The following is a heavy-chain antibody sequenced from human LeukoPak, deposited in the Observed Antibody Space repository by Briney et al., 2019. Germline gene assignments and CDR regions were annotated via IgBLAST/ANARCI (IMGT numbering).Heavy chain of an antibody. CDR1: GYTFTTYA. J-gene: IGHJ4*02. CDR3: ARTRAPYHYASGSPDF. CDR2: INTNTGSP. D-gene: IGHD3-10*01. V-gene: IGHV7-4-1*02. Sequence: ASVKVSCKASGYTFTTYAMNWVRQAPGQGLEWMGWINTNTGSPNYAQGFTGRFVFSLDTSVSTAYLQITSLKAEDTAVYYCARTRAPYHYASGSPDFWGQGTLVTVSS.